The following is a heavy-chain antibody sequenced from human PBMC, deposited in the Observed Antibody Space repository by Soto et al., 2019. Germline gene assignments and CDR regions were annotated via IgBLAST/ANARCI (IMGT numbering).Heavy chain of an antibody. Sequence: EVQLVESGGGLVQPGGSLRLSCAASGFTVSSNYMSWVRQAPGKGLEWVSVISSGGSTYYADSVKGRYTISRDNSKNTLYLQMNSLRAEDTAVYYCARWRNEQNDYWGQGTLVTVSS. D-gene: IGHD1-1*01. CDR2: ISSGGST. CDR1: GFTVSSNY. V-gene: IGHV3-66*01. J-gene: IGHJ4*02. CDR3: ARWRNEQNDY.